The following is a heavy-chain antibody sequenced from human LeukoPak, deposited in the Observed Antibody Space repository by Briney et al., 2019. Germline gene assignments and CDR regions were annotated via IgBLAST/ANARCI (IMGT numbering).Heavy chain of an antibody. CDR3: AREVGAYYYDSSGYYDGRKTYAFDI. CDR1: GGSISSGGYY. V-gene: IGHV4-31*03. Sequence: SETLSLTCTVSGGSISSGGYYWSWIRQHPGKGLEWIGYIYYSGTTYYNPSLKSRLSISVDTSKNQFSLMLSYVTAADTAVYYCAREVGAYYYDSSGYYDGRKTYAFDIWGHGTMVTVSS. J-gene: IGHJ3*02. CDR2: IYYSGTT. D-gene: IGHD3-22*01.